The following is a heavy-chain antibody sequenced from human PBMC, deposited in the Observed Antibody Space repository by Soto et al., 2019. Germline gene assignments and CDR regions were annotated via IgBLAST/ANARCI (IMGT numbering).Heavy chain of an antibody. V-gene: IGHV3-20*04. J-gene: IGHJ4*02. CDR3: ARSQPRDYDFWSDPPGFDY. CDR2: INWNGGST. D-gene: IGHD3-3*01. CDR1: GFTFDDYG. Sequence: TGGSLRLSCAASGFTFDDYGMSWVRQAPGKGLEWVSGINWNGGSTGYADSVKGRFTISRDNAKNSLYLQMNSLRAEDTALYYCARSQPRDYDFWSDPPGFDYWGQGTLVTVSS.